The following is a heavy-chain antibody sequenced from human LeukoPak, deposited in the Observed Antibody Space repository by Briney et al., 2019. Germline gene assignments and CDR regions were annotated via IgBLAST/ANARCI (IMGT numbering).Heavy chain of an antibody. Sequence: SETLSLTCTVSGGSISSGCYYWSWIRQHPGKGLEWIGYIYYSESTYYNPSLKSRVTISVDTSKNQFSLKLSSVTAADTAVYYCARDTLYTIFGVAPHAFDIWGQGTMVTVSS. CDR3: ARDTLYTIFGVAPHAFDI. V-gene: IGHV4-31*03. J-gene: IGHJ3*02. D-gene: IGHD3-3*01. CDR2: IYYSEST. CDR1: GGSISSGCYY.